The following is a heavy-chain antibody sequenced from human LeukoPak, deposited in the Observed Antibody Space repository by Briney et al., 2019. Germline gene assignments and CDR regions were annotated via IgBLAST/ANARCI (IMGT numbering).Heavy chain of an antibody. CDR3: AKDRIGYGDYIGWFDP. Sequence: GGSLRLSCAASGFTFSSYWMSWVRQAPGKGLEWVAVISYDGSNKYYADSVKGRFTISRDNSKNTLYLQMNSLRAEDTAVYYCAKDRIGYGDYIGWFDPWGQGTLVTVSS. D-gene: IGHD4-17*01. J-gene: IGHJ5*02. CDR2: ISYDGSNK. V-gene: IGHV3-30*18. CDR1: GFTFSSYW.